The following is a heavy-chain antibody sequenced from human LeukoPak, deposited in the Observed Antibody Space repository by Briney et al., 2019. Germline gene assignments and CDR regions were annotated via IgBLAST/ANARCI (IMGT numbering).Heavy chain of an antibody. V-gene: IGHV3-53*01. Sequence: GGSLRLSCAASGFSVSNNYMSWVRQAPGKGLEWVSVIYTGGSSYYAGSVKGRFTISRDSYKNTLYLQVNSLRAEDTAVYYCARDLGDREDGYYYYYMDVWGKGSTVTVSS. CDR1: GFSVSNNY. J-gene: IGHJ6*03. D-gene: IGHD3-16*01. CDR3: ARDLGDREDGYYYYYMDV. CDR2: IYTGGSS.